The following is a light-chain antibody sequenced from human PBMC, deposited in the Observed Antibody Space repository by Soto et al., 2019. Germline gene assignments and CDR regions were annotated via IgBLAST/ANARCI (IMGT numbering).Light chain of an antibody. Sequence: EIVLTQSPGTLSLSPGERATLSCRASQSVSSTYLAWYQQKPGQAPRLLIYGASSSATGIPDRFSGSGSGTDFTLTISRLEPEDFAVYYCHQYGSSPGTFGQGTKVEIK. CDR1: QSVSSTY. CDR2: GAS. CDR3: HQYGSSPGT. V-gene: IGKV3-20*01. J-gene: IGKJ1*01.